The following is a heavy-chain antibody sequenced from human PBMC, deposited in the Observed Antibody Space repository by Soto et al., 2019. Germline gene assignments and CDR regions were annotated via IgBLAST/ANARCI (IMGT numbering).Heavy chain of an antibody. D-gene: IGHD2-15*01. V-gene: IGHV1-69*01. CDR2: IIPILGTA. CDR3: ASPPRGGGSCRFDY. Sequence: QVQLVQSGAEVKKPGSSVKVSCKASGGTFSSYAISWVRQAPGQGLEWMGGIIPILGTANYAQKFQGRVTITADESTSTAYMELRSLRSEDTAVYYCASPPRGGGSCRFDYWGQGTLVTVSS. CDR1: GGTFSSYA. J-gene: IGHJ4*02.